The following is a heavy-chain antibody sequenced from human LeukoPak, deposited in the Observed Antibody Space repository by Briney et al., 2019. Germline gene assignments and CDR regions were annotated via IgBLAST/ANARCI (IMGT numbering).Heavy chain of an antibody. CDR1: GFTFSSYG. V-gene: IGHV3-30*18. CDR2: IWYGGSNK. CDR3: AKGDTAMVLGD. Sequence: GRSLRLSCAASGFTFSSYGMHWVRQAPGKGLEWVAVIWYGGSNKYYADSVKGRFTISRDNSKNTLYLQMNSLRAEDTAVYYCAKGDTAMVLGDWGQGTLVTVSS. D-gene: IGHD5-18*01. J-gene: IGHJ4*02.